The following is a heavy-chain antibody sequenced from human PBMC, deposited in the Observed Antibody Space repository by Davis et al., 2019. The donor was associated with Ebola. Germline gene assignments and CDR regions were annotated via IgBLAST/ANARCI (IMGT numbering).Heavy chain of an antibody. CDR2: IIPILGIA. D-gene: IGHD3-3*01. J-gene: IGHJ4*02. CDR1: GYTFTSYG. Sequence: SVKVSCKASGYTFTSYGISWVRQAPGQGLEWMGRIIPILGIANYAQKFQGRVTITADKSTSTAYMELSSLRSEDTAVYYCARDYDFWSGLDYWGQGTLVTVSS. CDR3: ARDYDFWSGLDY. V-gene: IGHV1-69*04.